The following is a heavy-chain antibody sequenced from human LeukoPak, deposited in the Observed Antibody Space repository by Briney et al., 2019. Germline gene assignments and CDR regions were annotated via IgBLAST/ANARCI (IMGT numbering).Heavy chain of an antibody. V-gene: IGHV1-2*02. CDR1: GYTLTGYY. CDR3: ATGGGSSGYPDY. D-gene: IGHD3-22*01. Sequence: ASVKVSCKASGYTLTGYYMHWVRQAPGQGLEWMGWINPNSGGTDYAQRFQGRVTMTTDMSITTAYMELNSLRSDDTAVYYCATGGGSSGYPDYWGQGTLVTVSS. J-gene: IGHJ4*02. CDR2: INPNSGGT.